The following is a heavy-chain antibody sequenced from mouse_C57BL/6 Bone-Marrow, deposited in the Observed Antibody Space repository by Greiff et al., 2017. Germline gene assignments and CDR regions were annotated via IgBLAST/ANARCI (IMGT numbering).Heavy chain of an antibody. Sequence: EVKLVESGGGLVQPKGSLKLSCAASGFSFNTYAMNWVRQAPGKGLEWVARIRSKSNNYATYYADSVKDRFTISRDDSESMLYLQMNNLKTEDTAMYYCVRPMVTTEAWFAYWGQGTLVTVSA. D-gene: IGHD2-2*01. CDR1: GFSFNTYA. J-gene: IGHJ3*01. CDR3: VRPMVTTEAWFAY. CDR2: IRSKSNNYAT. V-gene: IGHV10-1*01.